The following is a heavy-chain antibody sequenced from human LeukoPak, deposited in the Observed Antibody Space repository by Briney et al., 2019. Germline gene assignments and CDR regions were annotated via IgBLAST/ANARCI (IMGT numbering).Heavy chain of an antibody. CDR2: IYYSVST. D-gene: IGHD5-18*01. Sequence: SETLSLTCTVSGGSISSYYWSWIRQPPGKGLEWIGYIYYSVSTNYNPSLKSRVTISVDTSKNQFSLKLSSVTAADTAVYYCARGQLWLEGYWGQGTLVTVSS. V-gene: IGHV4-59*01. J-gene: IGHJ4*02. CDR1: GGSISSYY. CDR3: ARGQLWLEGY.